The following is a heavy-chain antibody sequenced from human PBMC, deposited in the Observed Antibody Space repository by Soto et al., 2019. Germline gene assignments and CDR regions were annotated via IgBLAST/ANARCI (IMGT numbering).Heavy chain of an antibody. CDR1: GGSISSGGYY. J-gene: IGHJ4*02. Sequence: PSETLSLTCTVSGGSISSGGYYWSWIRQHPGKGLEWIGYIYYSGSTYYNPSLKSRVTISVDTSKNQFSLKLSSVTAADTAVYYCASYYCSGGSCPGSNFDYWGQGTLVTV. CDR2: IYYSGST. D-gene: IGHD2-15*01. V-gene: IGHV4-31*03. CDR3: ASYYCSGGSCPGSNFDY.